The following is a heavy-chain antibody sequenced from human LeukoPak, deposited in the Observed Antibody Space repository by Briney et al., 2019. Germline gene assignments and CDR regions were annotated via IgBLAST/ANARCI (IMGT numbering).Heavy chain of an antibody. CDR1: GGSISSGGYY. CDR2: IYYSGST. CDR3: ARDKAPIFGVVRGWFDP. D-gene: IGHD3-3*01. V-gene: IGHV4-31*03. J-gene: IGHJ5*02. Sequence: SETLSLTCTVSGGSISSGGYYWSWIRQHPGKGLEWIGYIYYSGSTYYNPSLKSRVTISVDTSKNQFSLKLNSVTAADTAVYYCARDKAPIFGVVRGWFDPWGQGTLVTVSS.